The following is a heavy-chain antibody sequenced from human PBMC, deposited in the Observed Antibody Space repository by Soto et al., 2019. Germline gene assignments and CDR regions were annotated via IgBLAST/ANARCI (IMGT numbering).Heavy chain of an antibody. J-gene: IGHJ6*02. D-gene: IGHD1-20*01. Sequence: SEPLALTCTVSGASVSSPPHYWNWIRQSPGKGLEWIGFVYYSGITNYSPSLKSRVTISLDTSKDQFSLRLTSVTAADTAVYYCARTRDNNINYYYALDVWGQGTTVTVSS. CDR2: VYYSGIT. CDR1: GASVSSPPHY. CDR3: ARTRDNNINYYYALDV. V-gene: IGHV4-61*01.